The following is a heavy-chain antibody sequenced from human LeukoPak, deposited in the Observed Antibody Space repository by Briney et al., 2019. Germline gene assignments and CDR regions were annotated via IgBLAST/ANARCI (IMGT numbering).Heavy chain of an antibody. CDR1: GDSISPYY. D-gene: IGHD6-13*01. V-gene: IGHV4-4*07. CDR2: IFTSGTT. Sequence: SETLSLTCTVSGDSISPYYWNWIRQPAGKGLDWIGRIFTSGTTNYNPSLKSRVTVSADTSKNQLSLKLSSVTAADTAVYYCARGSPYSSSWFDFWGQGNLVTVSS. CDR3: ARGSPYSSSWFDF. J-gene: IGHJ4*02.